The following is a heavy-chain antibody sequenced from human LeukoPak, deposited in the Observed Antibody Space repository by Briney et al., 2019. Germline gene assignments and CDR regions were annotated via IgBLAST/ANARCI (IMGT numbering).Heavy chain of an antibody. Sequence: GGSLRLSCAASGFTLSSYAMSWVRQAPGKGLEWVSATSGSGGSTYYADSVKGRFTISRDNSKNTLYLQTNSLRAKDTAVYYCAKGRLSGVVVAGYGMDVWGQGTTITVSS. CDR3: AKGRLSGVVVAGYGMDV. V-gene: IGHV3-23*01. CDR2: TSGSGGST. CDR1: GFTLSSYA. J-gene: IGHJ6*02. D-gene: IGHD6-19*01.